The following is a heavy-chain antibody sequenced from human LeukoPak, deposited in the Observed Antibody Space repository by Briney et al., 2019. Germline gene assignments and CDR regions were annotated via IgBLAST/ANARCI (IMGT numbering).Heavy chain of an antibody. CDR1: GFTFSSYT. J-gene: IGHJ3*02. Sequence: GGSLRLSCAASGFTFSSYTINWVRQAPGKGLEWVSAISGGSRYIYYADSVKGRFTISRDNAKNSLYLQMNNLRVEDTAVYYCARDESGDNDAFDIWGQGTMVTVSS. V-gene: IGHV3-21*01. CDR3: ARDESGDNDAFDI. D-gene: IGHD2-21*01. CDR2: ISGGSRYI.